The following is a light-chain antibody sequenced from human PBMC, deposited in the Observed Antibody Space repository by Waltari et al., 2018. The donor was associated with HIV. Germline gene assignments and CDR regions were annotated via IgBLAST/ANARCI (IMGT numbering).Light chain of an antibody. CDR1: SSAVGGYNY. J-gene: IGLJ3*02. CDR2: EVS. V-gene: IGLV2-14*01. Sequence: QSALTQPASVSGSPGQSITISCTGTSSAVGGYNYLPWYQQYPGKVPKLMIYEVSNRPSGVSNRFSASKSGNTASLTISGLQAEDEAEYYCSSYTSRNTLVFGGGTKLTVL. CDR3: SSYTSRNTLV.